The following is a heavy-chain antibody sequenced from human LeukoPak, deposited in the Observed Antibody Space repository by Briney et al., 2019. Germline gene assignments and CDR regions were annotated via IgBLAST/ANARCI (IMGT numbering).Heavy chain of an antibody. D-gene: IGHD4-17*01. CDR3: ARGGLDYGDYYFDY. V-gene: IGHV3-30-3*01. CDR2: ISYDGSNK. CDR1: GFTFSSYA. Sequence: GGSLRLSCAASGFTFSSYAMHWVRQAPGKGLEWVAVISYDGSNKYYADSVKGRFTISRDNSKNTLYLQMNSLRAEDTAVYYCARGGLDYGDYYFDYWGQGTLVTVSS. J-gene: IGHJ4*02.